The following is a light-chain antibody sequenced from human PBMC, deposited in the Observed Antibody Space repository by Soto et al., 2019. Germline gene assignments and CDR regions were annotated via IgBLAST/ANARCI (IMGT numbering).Light chain of an antibody. V-gene: IGKV1-12*01. CDR1: ERINTY. CDR2: AAS. Sequence: DIQMTQSPSSVSASVGHRVTITCRASERINTYLAWYQQQPGKAPKLLIYAASSLQSGVPSRFSGSGSGTEFTLTISNLQPEDSATYYCQHHDSYSPSWPFGQGTKVDIK. CDR3: QHHDSYSPSWP. J-gene: IGKJ1*01.